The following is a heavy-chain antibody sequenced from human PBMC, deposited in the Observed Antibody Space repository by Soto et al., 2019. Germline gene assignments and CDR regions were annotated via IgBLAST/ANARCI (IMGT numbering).Heavy chain of an antibody. CDR2: ISAYNGNT. Sequence: QVPLVQSGAEVKKPGASVKVSCKASGYTFTSYGISWVRQAPGQGLEWMGWISAYNGNTNYAQKLQGRVTMTTDTSTSTAYMELRSLRSDDTAVYYCTRVGSGSYPYRPFARFDYWGQGTLVTVSS. V-gene: IGHV1-18*01. J-gene: IGHJ4*02. D-gene: IGHD3-10*01. CDR3: TRVGSGSYPYRPFARFDY. CDR1: GYTFTSYG.